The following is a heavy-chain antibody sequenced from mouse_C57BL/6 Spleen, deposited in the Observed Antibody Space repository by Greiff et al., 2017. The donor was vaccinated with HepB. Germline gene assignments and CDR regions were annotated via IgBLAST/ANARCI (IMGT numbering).Heavy chain of an antibody. V-gene: IGHV2-2*01. Sequence: QVQLQQSGPGLVQPSQSLSITCTVSGFSLTSYGVHWVRQSPGKGLEWLGVIWSGGSTDYNAAFISRLSISKDNSKSQVFFKMNSLQADDTAIYYCAAHPLYYAMDYWGQGPSVTVSS. CDR3: AAHPLYYAMDY. CDR2: IWSGGST. CDR1: GFSLTSYG. D-gene: IGHD1-3*01. J-gene: IGHJ4*01.